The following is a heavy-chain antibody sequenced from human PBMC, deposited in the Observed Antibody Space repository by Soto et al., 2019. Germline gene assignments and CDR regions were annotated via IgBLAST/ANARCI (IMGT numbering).Heavy chain of an antibody. CDR1: GDTVTKYG. D-gene: IGHD6-19*01. Sequence: QVQLVQSGGEVKKSGASVKVSCKASGDTVTKYGISWVRQVPGQGLEWLGWISFYNGHTNYALKFQDRITFTTDTSTSTASMELRSLTSDDTAVYYCASATSIAVAGKETWGQGTLVTVSS. V-gene: IGHV1-18*01. CDR3: ASATSIAVAGKET. J-gene: IGHJ4*02. CDR2: ISFYNGHT.